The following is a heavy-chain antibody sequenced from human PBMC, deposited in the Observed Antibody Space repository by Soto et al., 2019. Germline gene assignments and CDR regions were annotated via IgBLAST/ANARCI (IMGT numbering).Heavy chain of an antibody. D-gene: IGHD3-9*01. CDR1: GGSISSRSYY. Sequence: SETLSLTCTVSGGSISSRSYYWGWIRQPPGKGLEWIGSIYYSGSTYYNPSLKSRVTISVDTSKNQFSLKLSSVTAADTAVYYCARAPWADILTGYARYYYYGMDVWGQGTTVTVSS. V-gene: IGHV4-39*01. CDR3: ARAPWADILTGYARYYYYGMDV. CDR2: IYYSGST. J-gene: IGHJ6*02.